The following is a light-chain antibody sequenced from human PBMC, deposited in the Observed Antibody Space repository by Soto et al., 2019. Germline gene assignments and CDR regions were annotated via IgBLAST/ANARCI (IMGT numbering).Light chain of an antibody. V-gene: IGKV3-11*01. CDR3: QHRHN. CDR2: DAS. CDR1: QSVSRD. J-gene: IGKJ3*01. Sequence: DIVLTQSPATLSLSPGERATLSCRASQSVSRDFAWYQQKPGQALRLLIHDASNRATGIPARFSGSGSGTDFTLTINSLQPEDFAVYYCQHRHNFGPGTKVDFK.